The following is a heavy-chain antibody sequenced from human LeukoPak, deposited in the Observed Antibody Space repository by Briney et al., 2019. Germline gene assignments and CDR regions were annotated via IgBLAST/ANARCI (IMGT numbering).Heavy chain of an antibody. CDR1: GGSISSGDNY. CDR3: ARVSRLGGSKKYYFDY. Sequence: SETLSLTCTVSGGSISSGDNYWSWIRQPPGKGLEWIGYIYYSGSTYYNPSLKSRVTISVDTSKNQFSLKLSSVTAADTAVYYCARVSRLGGSKKYYFDYWGQGTLVTVSS. CDR2: IYYSGST. J-gene: IGHJ4*02. V-gene: IGHV4-30-4*08. D-gene: IGHD3-16*01.